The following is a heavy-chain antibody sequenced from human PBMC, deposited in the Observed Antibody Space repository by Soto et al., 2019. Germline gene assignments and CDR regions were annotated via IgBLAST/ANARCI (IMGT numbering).Heavy chain of an antibody. D-gene: IGHD2-2*01. J-gene: IGHJ4*02. CDR1: RYSFTSYC. CDR3: ARGGHIVVVPAANFDY. Sequence: SLKMSGNSCRYSFTSYCVGLILQMPGKGLEWMGIIYPGDSDTRYSASFQGQVTISADKSISIAYLQWSSLMASDTAMYYCARGGHIVVVPAANFDYWGQGAVVTVS. V-gene: IGHV5-51*01. CDR2: IYPGDSDT.